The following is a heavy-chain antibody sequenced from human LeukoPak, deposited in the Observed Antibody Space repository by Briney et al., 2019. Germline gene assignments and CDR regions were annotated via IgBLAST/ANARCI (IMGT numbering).Heavy chain of an antibody. CDR2: INPSGGAT. CDR1: GYTFSSYY. D-gene: IGHD3-22*01. J-gene: IGHJ4*02. CDR3: ARNYYDTAGHFGY. V-gene: IGHV1-46*01. Sequence: ASVKVSCKASGYTFSSYYFHWVRQAPGQGLEWMGLINPSGGATSFAQKFRSRVTMTRDMSTGTVFMELSSLRSDDTAVYFCARNYYDTAGHFGYWGQGTLVTVSS.